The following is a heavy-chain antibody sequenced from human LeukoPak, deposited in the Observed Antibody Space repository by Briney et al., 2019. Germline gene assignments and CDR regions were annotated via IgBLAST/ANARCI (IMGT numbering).Heavy chain of an antibody. CDR3: ARGSSYMDV. Sequence: SETLSLTCSVPGGSISARGYNWGWIRQPPGQGLEWIGNIDDSGTTHYFPSLKSRVTISRDTPSNQFSLKLTSVTAADTAVYYCARGSSYMDVWGKGTTVTVSS. J-gene: IGHJ6*03. CDR2: IDDSGTT. CDR1: GGSISARGYN. D-gene: IGHD3-10*01. V-gene: IGHV4-39*07.